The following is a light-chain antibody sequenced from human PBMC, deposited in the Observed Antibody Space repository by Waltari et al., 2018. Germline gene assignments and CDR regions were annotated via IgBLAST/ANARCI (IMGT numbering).Light chain of an antibody. CDR3: QQYSSDST. Sequence: DIQMTQSPSTLSASVGDRVTIVCRASQSISSWLAWYQKKSGKAPKLLIYKASSLESGVPTRFSGSGSGTEFTLTISSLQPDDFATYYCQQYSSDSTFGQGTKVEIK. CDR2: KAS. CDR1: QSISSW. J-gene: IGKJ1*01. V-gene: IGKV1-5*03.